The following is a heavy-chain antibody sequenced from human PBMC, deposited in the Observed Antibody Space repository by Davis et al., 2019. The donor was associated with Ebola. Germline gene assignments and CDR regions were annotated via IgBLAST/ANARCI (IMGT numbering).Heavy chain of an antibody. J-gene: IGHJ4*02. V-gene: IGHV4-61*01. CDR1: GASISSSSYY. CDR3: ARYSNYVGYFDY. Sequence: SETLSLTCTVSGASISSSSYYRSWIRQPPGKGLEWIGYIYYSGSTNYNPSLKSRVTISVDTSKNQFSLKLSSVTAADTAVYYCARYSNYVGYFDYWGQGTLVTVSS. D-gene: IGHD4-11*01. CDR2: IYYSGST.